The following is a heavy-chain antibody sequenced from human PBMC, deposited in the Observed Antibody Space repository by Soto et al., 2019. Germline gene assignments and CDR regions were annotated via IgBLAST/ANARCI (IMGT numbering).Heavy chain of an antibody. CDR3: ARPSLSGSYFLY. CDR2: IYYSGST. D-gene: IGHD3-10*01. V-gene: IGHV4-39*01. J-gene: IGHJ4*02. CDR1: GGSISSSSYY. Sequence: SETLSLTCTVSGGSISSSSYYWGWIRQPPGKGLEWIGSIYYSGSTYYNPSPKSRVTISVDTSKNQFSLKLSSVTAADTAVYYCARPSLSGSYFLYWGQGTLVTVSS.